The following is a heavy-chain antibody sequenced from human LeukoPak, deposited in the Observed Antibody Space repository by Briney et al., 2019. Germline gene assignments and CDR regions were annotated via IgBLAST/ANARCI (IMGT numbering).Heavy chain of an antibody. CDR1: GFTFSSYS. J-gene: IGHJ4*02. Sequence: PGGSLRLSCAASGFTFSSYSMNWVRQAPGKGLEWVSSISSSSSYIYYADSVKGRFTISRDNAKNSLYLQMNSLRAEDTAVYYCARDGIAAVDFDYWGQGILVTVSS. CDR2: ISSSSSYI. V-gene: IGHV3-21*01. D-gene: IGHD6-13*01. CDR3: ARDGIAAVDFDY.